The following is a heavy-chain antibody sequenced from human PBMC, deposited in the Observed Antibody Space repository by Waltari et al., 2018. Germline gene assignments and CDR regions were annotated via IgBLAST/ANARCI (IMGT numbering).Heavy chain of an antibody. Sequence: QVQLQQWGAGLLKPSETLSLTCAVYGGSFSGYYWSWIRKPPGKGLEWIGEINHSGSTNYNPSLKSRVTISVDTSKNQFSLKLSSVTAADTAVYYCVLYMAIFGVLLKKRDAFDIWGQGTMVTVSS. CDR1: GGSFSGYY. V-gene: IGHV4-34*01. CDR3: VLYMAIFGVLLKKRDAFDI. CDR2: INHSGST. J-gene: IGHJ3*02. D-gene: IGHD3-3*01.